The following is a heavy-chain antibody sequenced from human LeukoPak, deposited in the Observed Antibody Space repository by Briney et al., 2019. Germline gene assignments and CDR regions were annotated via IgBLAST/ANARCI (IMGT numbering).Heavy chain of an antibody. CDR1: GGSISSDSYY. J-gene: IGHJ3*02. Sequence: SETLSLTCTVSGGSISSDSYYWAWIRQPPGKGLEWIASIYYSGSTYYNPSLKSRVTISVDTSRNQFSLKLSSVTAADTAVYYCARGRRDYVPRAFDIWGQGTMVTVSS. CDR2: IYYSGST. D-gene: IGHD4-17*01. CDR3: ARGRRDYVPRAFDI. V-gene: IGHV4-39*01.